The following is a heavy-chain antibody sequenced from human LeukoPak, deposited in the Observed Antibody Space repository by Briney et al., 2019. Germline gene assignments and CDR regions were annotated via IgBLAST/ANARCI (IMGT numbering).Heavy chain of an antibody. J-gene: IGHJ4*02. Sequence: PGGSLRLSCAASGFSFSDYAVHCVRQAPGKGLEWVSIISYDGSNKEYADSVKGRFTISRDNSKNTLYLQINSLRVEDTAVYYCARDPRWLQCFDYWGQGTLVTVSS. CDR2: ISYDGSNK. V-gene: IGHV3-30-3*01. D-gene: IGHD5-24*01. CDR3: ARDPRWLQCFDY. CDR1: GFSFSDYA.